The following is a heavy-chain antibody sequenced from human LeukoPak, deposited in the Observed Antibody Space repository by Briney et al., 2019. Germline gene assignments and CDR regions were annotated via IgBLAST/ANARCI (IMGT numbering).Heavy chain of an antibody. V-gene: IGHV3-30*04. Sequence: PGGSLRLSCAASGFTFSSYSMHWVRQAPGKGLEWVAVISYDGSNKYYADSVKGRFTISRDNSKNTLYLQMNSLRAEDTAVYYCAVTVVDTAEFWGQGTLVTVSS. CDR3: AVTVVDTAEF. CDR1: GFTFSSYS. J-gene: IGHJ4*02. D-gene: IGHD5-18*01. CDR2: ISYDGSNK.